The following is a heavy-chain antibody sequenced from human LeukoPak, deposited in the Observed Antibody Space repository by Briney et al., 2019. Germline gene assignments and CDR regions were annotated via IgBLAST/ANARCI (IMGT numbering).Heavy chain of an antibody. J-gene: IGHJ5*02. CDR1: GFTVSSNY. CDR3: ARDRGYYYDSSGYSNNWFDP. D-gene: IGHD3-22*01. Sequence: PGGSLRLSCAASGFTVSSNYMSWVRQAPGKGLEWVSVIYSGGSSYYADSVKSRFTISRDNSKNTVYLQMNGLRVEDTAVYYCARDRGYYYDSSGYSNNWFDPWGQGTLVTVSS. CDR2: IYSGGSS. V-gene: IGHV3-53*01.